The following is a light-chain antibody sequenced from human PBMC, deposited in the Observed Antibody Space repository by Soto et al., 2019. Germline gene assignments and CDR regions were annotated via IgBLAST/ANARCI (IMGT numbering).Light chain of an antibody. CDR2: AAS. V-gene: IGKV1-39*01. J-gene: IGKJ5*01. CDR1: ESIARH. Sequence: DIQMTQSPSSLSASVGDRVTITCRASESIARHLNWYQQKPGKAPKLLIYAASSLQNGVPSRFRGGGSGTDFTLSISKLQPEDFATNSCQQSYSTLSSTFGQGTRLEIK. CDR3: QQSYSTLSST.